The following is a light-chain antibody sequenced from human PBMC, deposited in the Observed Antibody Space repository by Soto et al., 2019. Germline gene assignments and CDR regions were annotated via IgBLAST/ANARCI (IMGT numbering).Light chain of an antibody. Sequence: QSVLTQSPSASGTPGQRVIISCSGTSSNIGTNYVYWYQQLPGTAPKVLIYSNDKRPSGVPNRFSGSKSGTSASLAISGLRSEDEADYYCSSYTGSSTLVFGGGTQLTVL. CDR2: SND. J-gene: IGLJ2*01. CDR1: SSNIGTNY. V-gene: IGLV1-47*01. CDR3: SSYTGSSTLV.